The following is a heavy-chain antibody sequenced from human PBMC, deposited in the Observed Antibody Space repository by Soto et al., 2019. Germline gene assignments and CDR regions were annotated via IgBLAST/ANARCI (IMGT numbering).Heavy chain of an antibody. D-gene: IGHD1-20*01. J-gene: IGHJ3*02. CDR3: ARYRRYQSEDAFDI. CDR2: INPNSGGT. V-gene: IGHV1-2*02. Sequence: ASVEVTCKASGYTFTGYYMHWVRQAPGQGLEWMGWINPNSGGTNYAQKFQGRVTMTRDTSISTAYMELSRLRSDATAVYYCARYRRYQSEDAFDIWGQGTMVTVSS. CDR1: GYTFTGYY.